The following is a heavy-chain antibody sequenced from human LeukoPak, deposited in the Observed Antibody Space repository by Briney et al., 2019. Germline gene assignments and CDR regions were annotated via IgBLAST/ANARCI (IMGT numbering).Heavy chain of an antibody. Sequence: SETLSLTCSVSGYSISSGYYWDWIRQPPGKGLEWIASIYHTGKSYYNPSLKSRVTISVDTSKNQISLKLRSVTAADTAVYYCARKAPISDSGSYYKSLGYWGQGTLVTVSS. CDR2: IYHTGKS. V-gene: IGHV4-38-2*02. J-gene: IGHJ4*02. CDR1: GYSISSGYY. D-gene: IGHD3-10*01. CDR3: ARKAPISDSGSYYKSLGY.